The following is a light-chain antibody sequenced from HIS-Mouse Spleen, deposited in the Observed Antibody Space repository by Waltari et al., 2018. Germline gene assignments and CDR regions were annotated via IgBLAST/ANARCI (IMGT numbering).Light chain of an antibody. J-gene: IGLJ2*01. CDR1: SRDGGASNS. V-gene: IGLV2-14*01. Sequence: QSALTQPASVSGSPGQSITISCTGTSRDGGASNSVSWYQQHPGKAPKLMIYEVSNRPSGVSNRFSGSKSGNTASLTISGLQAEDEADYYCSSYTSSSTLVFGGGTKLTVL. CDR3: SSYTSSSTLV. CDR2: EVS.